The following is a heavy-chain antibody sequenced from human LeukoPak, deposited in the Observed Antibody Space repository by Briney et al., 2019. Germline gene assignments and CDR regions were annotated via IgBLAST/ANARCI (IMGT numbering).Heavy chain of an antibody. D-gene: IGHD1-7*01. CDR1: GGTFSSDA. Sequence: GASVKVSCKASGGTFSSDAISWGRHAPGQGLEWMGGIIPIFGTANYAQKFQGRVTITTDESTSTAYMELSSLRSEDTAVYYCARDQGELELDYWGQGTLVTVSS. CDR2: IIPIFGTA. V-gene: IGHV1-69*05. CDR3: ARDQGELELDY. J-gene: IGHJ4*02.